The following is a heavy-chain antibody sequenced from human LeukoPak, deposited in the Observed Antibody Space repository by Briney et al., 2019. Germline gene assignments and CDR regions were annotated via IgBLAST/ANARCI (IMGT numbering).Heavy chain of an antibody. CDR2: ISGSGGST. V-gene: IGHV3-23*01. CDR3: ANLGLTWELLIGYFDY. J-gene: IGHJ4*02. Sequence: GGSLRLSCAASGFTFSSYAMSWVRQAPGKGLEGVSAISGSGGSTYYADSVKGRFTISRDNSKNTLYLQMNRLRDEETDAYYCANLGLTWELLIGYFDYWGQGTLVTVSS. D-gene: IGHD1-26*01. CDR1: GFTFSSYA.